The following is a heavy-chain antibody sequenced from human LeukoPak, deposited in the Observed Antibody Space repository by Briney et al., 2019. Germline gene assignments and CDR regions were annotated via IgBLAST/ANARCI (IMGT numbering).Heavy chain of an antibody. D-gene: IGHD6-6*01. CDR1: GYTFTSYG. CDR3: ARAIAARREDY. Sequence: GASVNVSCKASGYTFTSYGISWVRQAPGQGLEWMGWISGYNGHTNYAQKLQGRVTMTTDTSATTAYMELRSLRSDDTAVYYCARAIAARREDYWGQGTLVTVSS. V-gene: IGHV1-18*01. J-gene: IGHJ4*02. CDR2: ISGYNGHT.